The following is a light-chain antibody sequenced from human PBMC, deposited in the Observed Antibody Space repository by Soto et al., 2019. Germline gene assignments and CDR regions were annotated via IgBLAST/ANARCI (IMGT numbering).Light chain of an antibody. CDR2: DAS. V-gene: IGKV3D-11*02. J-gene: IGKJ5*01. CDR1: QSVRTY. Sequence: EIVLTQSPATLSLSPGERATLSCRASQSVRTYLAWYQVKPGQAPRLLIYDASSRTAGVPARFSGSGSGTDFTLTISSLEPEDVAVNYCQQRNSWYPITFGQGTRLEIK. CDR3: QQRNSWYPIT.